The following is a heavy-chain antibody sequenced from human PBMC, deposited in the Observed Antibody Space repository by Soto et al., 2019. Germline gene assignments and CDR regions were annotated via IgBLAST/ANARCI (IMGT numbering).Heavy chain of an antibody. CDR3: AREYDSSGYYYHYYDGMEV. D-gene: IGHD3-22*01. CDR2: ISSSSSSYI. J-gene: IGHJ6*04. Sequence: GGALRLSGAACGVTVSRYSMYWDRQGPGKGLEGVSSISSSSSSYIYYADSVKGRFTISRDNAKNSLYLQMNSLRAEDTAVYYCAREYDSSGYYYHYYDGMEVWRKGPTVTGSP. CDR1: GVTVSRYS. V-gene: IGHV3-21*01.